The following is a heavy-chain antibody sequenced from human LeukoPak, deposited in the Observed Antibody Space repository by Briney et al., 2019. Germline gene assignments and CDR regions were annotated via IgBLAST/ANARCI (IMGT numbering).Heavy chain of an antibody. J-gene: IGHJ6*03. CDR3: ARGSWLPVHYYCYMDV. Sequence: WASVKVSCKASGGTFSSYAISWVRQAPGQGLEWMGGIIPIFGTANYAQKFQGRVTITTDESTSTAYMELSSLRSEDTAVYYCARGSWLPVHYYCYMDVWGKGTTVTVSS. CDR1: GGTFSSYA. V-gene: IGHV1-69*05. D-gene: IGHD6-19*01. CDR2: IIPIFGTA.